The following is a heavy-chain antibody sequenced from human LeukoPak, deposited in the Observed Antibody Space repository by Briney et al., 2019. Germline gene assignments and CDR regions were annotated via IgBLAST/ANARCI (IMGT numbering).Heavy chain of an antibody. V-gene: IGHV3-23*01. D-gene: IGHD1-26*01. CDR3: AKDSKIVGATFRSYHYMDV. J-gene: IGHJ6*03. CDR2: ISGSGGST. CDR1: GFTFSSYA. Sequence: AGGSLRLSCAASGFTFSSYAMSWVRQAPGKGLEWVSAISGSGGSTYYADSVKGRFTISRDNSKNTLYLQMNSLRAEDTVVYYCAKDSKIVGATFRSYHYMDVWGKGTAVTVSS.